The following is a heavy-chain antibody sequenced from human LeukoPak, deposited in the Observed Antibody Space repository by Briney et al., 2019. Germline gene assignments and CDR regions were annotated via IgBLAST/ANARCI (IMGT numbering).Heavy chain of an antibody. Sequence: SETLSLTCTVSRGSISSSSYYWGWIRQPPGKGLEWIGSIYYSGSTYYNPSLKSRVTISVDTSKNQFSLKLSSVTAADTAVYYCARHEGGYDILTGYFTHGFDIWGQGTMVTVSS. CDR1: RGSISSSSYY. CDR2: IYYSGST. CDR3: ARHEGGYDILTGYFTHGFDI. J-gene: IGHJ3*02. D-gene: IGHD3-9*01. V-gene: IGHV4-39*01.